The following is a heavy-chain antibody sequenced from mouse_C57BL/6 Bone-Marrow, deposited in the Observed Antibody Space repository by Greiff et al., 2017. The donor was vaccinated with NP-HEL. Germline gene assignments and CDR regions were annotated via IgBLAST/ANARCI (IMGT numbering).Heavy chain of an antibody. CDR1: GFNIKDDY. CDR3: TIYGSSYFY. J-gene: IGHJ2*01. D-gene: IGHD1-1*01. V-gene: IGHV14-4*01. CDR2: FDPENGDT. Sequence: EVQLQQSGAELVRPGASVKLSCTASGFNIKDDYMHWVKQRPEQGLEWIGWFDPENGDTEYASKFQGKATITADTSSNTAYLQLSSLTSEDTAVYYCTIYGSSYFYWGQGTTLTVSS.